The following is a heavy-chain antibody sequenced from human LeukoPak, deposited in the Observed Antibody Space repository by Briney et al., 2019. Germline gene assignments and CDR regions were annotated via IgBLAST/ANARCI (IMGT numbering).Heavy chain of an antibody. V-gene: IGHV3-21*01. CDR1: GFTFSSYS. CDR2: ISSSSSYI. J-gene: IGHJ4*02. Sequence: GGSLRLSCAASGFTFSSYSMNWVRQAPGKGLEWVSSISSSSSYIYYADSVKGRFTISRDNAKNSLYLQMNSLRAEDTAVYYCARDREDDTLTGYYPYYFDYWGQGTLVTVSS. D-gene: IGHD3-9*01. CDR3: ARDREDDTLTGYYPYYFDY.